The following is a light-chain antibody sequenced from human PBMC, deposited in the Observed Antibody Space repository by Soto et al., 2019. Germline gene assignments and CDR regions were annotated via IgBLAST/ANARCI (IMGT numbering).Light chain of an antibody. CDR2: GAS. V-gene: IGKV3-15*01. CDR3: QQYNDWPYT. Sequence: EIVMTQSPATLSLSPGERATLSCRASQSVSSNLAWYQQKPGQAPRLLIYGASTRATGIPARFSGSGSGTQFTLTISSLQSEDFAVYSCQQYNDWPYTFGQGTKVDIK. J-gene: IGKJ2*01. CDR1: QSVSSN.